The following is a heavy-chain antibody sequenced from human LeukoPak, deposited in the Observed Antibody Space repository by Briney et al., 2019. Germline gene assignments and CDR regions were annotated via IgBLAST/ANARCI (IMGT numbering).Heavy chain of an antibody. CDR2: MNPNSGNT. D-gene: IGHD1-26*01. CDR1: GYTFTSYD. Sequence: EASVKVSCKASGYTFTSYDINWVRQAPGQGLEWMGWMNPNSGNTGYAQKFQGRVTMTRNTSISPAYMELSSLRSEDTAVYYCARERSSGSYFGFDPWGQGTLVTVSS. V-gene: IGHV1-8*01. J-gene: IGHJ5*02. CDR3: ARERSSGSYFGFDP.